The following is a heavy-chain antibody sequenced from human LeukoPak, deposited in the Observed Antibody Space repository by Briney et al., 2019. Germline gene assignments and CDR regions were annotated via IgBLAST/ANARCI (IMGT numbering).Heavy chain of an antibody. CDR3: ASHRGHDAFDI. J-gene: IGHJ3*02. CDR1: GGSFSGYY. D-gene: IGHD1-14*01. Sequence: PSETLSLTCAVYGGSFSGYYWSWIRQPLGKGLEWIGEINHSGSTNYNPSLKSRVTISVDTSKNQFSLKLSSVTAADTAVYYCASHRGHDAFDIWGQGTMVTVSS. V-gene: IGHV4-34*01. CDR2: INHSGST.